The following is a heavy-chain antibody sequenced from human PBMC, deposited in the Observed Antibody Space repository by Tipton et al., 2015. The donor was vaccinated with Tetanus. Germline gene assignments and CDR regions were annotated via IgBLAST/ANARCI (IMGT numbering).Heavy chain of an antibody. J-gene: IGHJ2*01. CDR2: MNSDESYI. Sequence: SLRLSCAASGFTFSAYWMHWVRQAPGKGLVWVSRMNSDESYIAYADSVKGRFTISRDNAKNTLFLQMSSLRGEDTAVYYCARGSTGWANWYFDLWGRGTRVTVSS. CDR3: ARGSTGWANWYFDL. CDR1: GFTFSAYW. V-gene: IGHV3-74*01. D-gene: IGHD6-19*01.